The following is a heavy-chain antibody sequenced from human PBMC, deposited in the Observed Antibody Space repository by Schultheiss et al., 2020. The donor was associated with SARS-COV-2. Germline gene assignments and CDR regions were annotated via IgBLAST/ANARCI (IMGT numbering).Heavy chain of an antibody. J-gene: IGHJ4*02. V-gene: IGHV4-30-4*08. CDR2: IHHSGTT. CDR1: GGSISSGDYY. CDR3: ARQSGYFDY. D-gene: IGHD1-26*01. Sequence: SETLSLTCTVSGGSISSGDYYWSWIRQPPGKGLEWIGYIHHSGTTYYNPSLKSRVTMSVDTSKNQFSLKLSSVTAADTAVYYCARQSGYFDYWGQGTLVTVSS.